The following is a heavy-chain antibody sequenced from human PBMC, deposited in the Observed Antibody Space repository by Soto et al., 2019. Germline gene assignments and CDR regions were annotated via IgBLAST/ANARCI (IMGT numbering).Heavy chain of an antibody. CDR2: ISYDGSNK. J-gene: IGHJ3*02. Sequence: GGSLRLSCAASGFTFSSYAMHWVRQAPGKGLEWVAVISYDGSNKYYADSVKGRFTISRDNSKNTLYLQMNSLRAEDTAVHYCARGWLQFLPYGSAFDIWGQGTMVTVSS. V-gene: IGHV3-30-3*01. D-gene: IGHD5-12*01. CDR1: GFTFSSYA. CDR3: ARGWLQFLPYGSAFDI.